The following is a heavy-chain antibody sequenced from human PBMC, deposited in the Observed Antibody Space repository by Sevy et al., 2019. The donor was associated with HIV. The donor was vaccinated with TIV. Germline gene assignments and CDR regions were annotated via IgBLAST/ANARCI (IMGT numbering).Heavy chain of an antibody. D-gene: IGHD3-3*01. J-gene: IGHJ6*02. CDR2: ISGSGGST. V-gene: IGHV3-23*01. CDR1: GFTFSTYA. CDR3: AGRPDFGVVIPTGVMDV. Sequence: GGSLRLSCAASGFTFSTYAMTWVRQAPGKGLQWVSVISGSGGSTYYADSVKGRFTISRDNSKNTLYLQMNSLRAEDTAVYYCAGRPDFGVVIPTGVMDVWGQGTTVTVSS.